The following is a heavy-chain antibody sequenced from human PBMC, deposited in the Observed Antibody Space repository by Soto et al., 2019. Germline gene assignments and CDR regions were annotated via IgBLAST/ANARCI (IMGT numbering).Heavy chain of an antibody. J-gene: IGHJ4*02. CDR2: ITWNSGSI. CDR1: GFTFDDYA. V-gene: IGHV3-9*01. CDR3: AKARGSGYYNHFDY. Sequence: GGSLRLSYAASGFTFDDYAMHWVRQAPGKGLEWVSGITWNSGSIGYADSVKGRFTISRDNAKNSLYLQMNSLRAEDTALYYCAKARGSGYYNHFDYWGQGTLVTVSS. D-gene: IGHD3-3*01.